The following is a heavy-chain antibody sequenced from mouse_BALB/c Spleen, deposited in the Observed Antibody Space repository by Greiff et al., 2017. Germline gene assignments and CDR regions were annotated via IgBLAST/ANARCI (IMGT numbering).Heavy chain of an antibody. V-gene: IGHV5-6-3*01. CDR2: INSNGGST. CDR3: ASDYYYAMDY. CDR1: GFTFSSYG. Sequence: EVMLVESGGGLVQPGGSLKLSCAASGFTFSSYGMSWVRQTPDQRLELVATINSNGGSTYYPDSVKGRFTISRDNAKKTLYLQMSSLKSEDTAVCYRASDYYYAMDYWGQGTSVTVSS. J-gene: IGHJ4*01.